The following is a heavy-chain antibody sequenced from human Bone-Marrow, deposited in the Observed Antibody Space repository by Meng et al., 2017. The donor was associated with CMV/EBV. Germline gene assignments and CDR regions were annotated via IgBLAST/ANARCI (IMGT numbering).Heavy chain of an antibody. CDR3: ARTDGWGSGWPQNYYYYGMDV. D-gene: IGHD6-19*01. V-gene: IGHV3-30*14. J-gene: IGHJ6*02. CDR1: GFTFSSYA. CDR2: ISYDGSNK. Sequence: GESLKISCAASGFTFSSYAMHWVRQAPGKGLEWVAVISYDGSNKYYADSVKGRFTISRDNSKNTLYLQMNSLRAEDTAVYYCARTDGWGSGWPQNYYYYGMDVWGQGTTVTVSS.